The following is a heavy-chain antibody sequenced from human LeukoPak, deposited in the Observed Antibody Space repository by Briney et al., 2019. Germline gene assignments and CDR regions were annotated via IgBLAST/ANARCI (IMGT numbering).Heavy chain of an antibody. J-gene: IGHJ4*02. CDR3: ARGRNQPYYYDSSGYYYRNFDY. CDR1: GYTFTRYD. V-gene: IGHV1-8*01. Sequence: ASVKVSCKASGYTFTRYDIHWVRQATGQGLEWMGWMNPNSCNTGYAQKFQGRVTMTRNTSIRTAYMALSSLRSEDTAVYYCARGRNQPYYYDSSGYYYRNFDYWAREPWSPSPQ. CDR2: MNPNSCNT. D-gene: IGHD3-22*01.